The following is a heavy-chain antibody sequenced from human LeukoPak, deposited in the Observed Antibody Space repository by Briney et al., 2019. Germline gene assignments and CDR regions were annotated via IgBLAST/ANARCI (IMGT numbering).Heavy chain of an antibody. CDR2: IIPIFGTA. J-gene: IGHJ6*02. CDR1: GGTFSSYA. D-gene: IGHD6-6*01. V-gene: IGHV1-69*01. CDR3: ARVELDVTLLVRYYYYGMDV. Sequence: SVKVSCKASGGTFSSYAISWVRQAPGQGLEWMGGIIPIFGTANYAQKFQGRVTITADESTSTAYMELSSLRSEDTAVYYCARVELDVTLLVRYYYYGMDVWGQGTTVTVFS.